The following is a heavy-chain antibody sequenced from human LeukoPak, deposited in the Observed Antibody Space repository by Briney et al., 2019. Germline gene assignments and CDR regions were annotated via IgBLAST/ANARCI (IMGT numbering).Heavy chain of an antibody. Sequence: PSETLSLTCTVSGGSINSYYWTWIRQPPGKGLEWIGYIYYSGSTNYNPSLKSRVTISVDTSKNQFSLTLSSVTAADTAVYYCARGRSNSDYWGQGTLVTVSS. CDR1: GGSINSYY. CDR2: IYYSGST. D-gene: IGHD3/OR15-3a*01. V-gene: IGHV4-59*01. J-gene: IGHJ4*02. CDR3: ARGRSNSDY.